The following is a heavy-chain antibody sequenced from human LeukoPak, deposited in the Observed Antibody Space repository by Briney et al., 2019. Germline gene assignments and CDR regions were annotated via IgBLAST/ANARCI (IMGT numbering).Heavy chain of an antibody. J-gene: IGHJ4*02. CDR3: VSVTGGSAPLYYFDY. D-gene: IGHD6-25*01. CDR2: INHSGSP. CDR1: GGSFSGYY. V-gene: IGHV4-34*01. Sequence: SETLSLTCAVYGGSFSGYYWSWIRQPPGKGLEWIGEINHSGSPNYNPSLKSRVTISVDTSKNPFSLKLSSVTAADTAVDYCVSVTGGSAPLYYFDYWGQGTLVTVSS.